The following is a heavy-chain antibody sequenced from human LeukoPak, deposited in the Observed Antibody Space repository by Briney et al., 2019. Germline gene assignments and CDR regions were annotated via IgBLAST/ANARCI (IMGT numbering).Heavy chain of an antibody. Sequence: GGSLRLSCAASGFTFSSYAMHWVRQAPGKGLEWVAVISYDGSNKYYADSVKGRFTISRDNSKNTLYLQMNSLRAEDTAVYYCARVATIFAPRGGFDYWGQGTLVTVSS. J-gene: IGHJ4*02. CDR1: GFTFSSYA. CDR3: ARVATIFAPRGGFDY. CDR2: ISYDGSNK. V-gene: IGHV3-30-3*01. D-gene: IGHD5-12*01.